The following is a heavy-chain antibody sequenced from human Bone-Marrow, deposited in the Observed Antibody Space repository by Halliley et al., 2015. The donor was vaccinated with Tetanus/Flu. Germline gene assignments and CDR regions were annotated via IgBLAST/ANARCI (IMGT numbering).Heavy chain of an antibody. V-gene: IGHV4-30-4*01. J-gene: IGHJ4*02. D-gene: IGHD6-13*01. CDR2: IYYSGST. CDR3: VRVVGSWYYFDY. Sequence: GLEWIGYIYYSGSTSSTPSLKSRVTISIDTSKNQFSLKLSSVTAADTAVYYCVRVVGSWYYFDYWGQGTLVTVSS.